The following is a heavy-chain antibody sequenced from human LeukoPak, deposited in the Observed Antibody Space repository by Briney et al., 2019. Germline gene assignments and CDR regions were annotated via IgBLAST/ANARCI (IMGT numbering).Heavy chain of an antibody. CDR2: ISGNGESV. Sequence: KPGGSLRLSCAASGVTFTDYYMSWIRQAPGKGLEWLSYISGNGESVKYADSVKGRFAISRDNVKNSLCLQMKSLGVEDTAVYYCARDGSAKATDRWGWYDPWGQGTRVTVSS. J-gene: IGHJ5*02. CDR1: GVTFTDYY. CDR3: ARDGSAKATDRWGWYDP. D-gene: IGHD1-1*01. V-gene: IGHV3-11*01.